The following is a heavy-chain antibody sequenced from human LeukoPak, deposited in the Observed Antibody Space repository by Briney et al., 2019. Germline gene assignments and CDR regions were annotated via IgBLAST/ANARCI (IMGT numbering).Heavy chain of an antibody. D-gene: IGHD1-20*01. J-gene: IGHJ4*02. Sequence: GGSLRLSCAASGFTFSSYAMSWVRQAPGKGLEWVSSISSSSSYIYYADSVKGRFTISRDNAKNSLYLQMNSLRAEDTAVCYCAREYNWNAFDYWGQGTLVTVSS. CDR2: ISSSSSYI. CDR3: AREYNWNAFDY. V-gene: IGHV3-21*01. CDR1: GFTFSSYA.